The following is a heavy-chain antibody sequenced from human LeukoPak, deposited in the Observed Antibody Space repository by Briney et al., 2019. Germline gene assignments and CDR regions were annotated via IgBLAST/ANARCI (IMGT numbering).Heavy chain of an antibody. V-gene: IGHV3-23*01. CDR3: AKDQVVITTTGSWFDP. Sequence: GGSLRLSCAASGFTFNKFAMSWVRQAPGKGLEWVSGIIENGGETYYADSVRGRFTISRDNSKNTLYLQMNSLRAEDTAVYYCAKDQVVITTTGSWFDPWGQGTLVTVSS. CDR1: GFTFNKFA. D-gene: IGHD3-22*01. J-gene: IGHJ5*02. CDR2: IIENGGET.